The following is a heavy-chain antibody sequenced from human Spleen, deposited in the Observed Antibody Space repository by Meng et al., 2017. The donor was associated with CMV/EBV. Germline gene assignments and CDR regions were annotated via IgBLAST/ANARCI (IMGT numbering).Heavy chain of an antibody. V-gene: IGHV1-2*02. Sequence: QVRPGRPGGGVKKPGASVKVSCKASGYTFTGYYMHWGRQAPGQGLGWMGWINPNSGGTNYAQKFQGRVTMTRDTSISTAYMELSRLRSDDTAVYYCARDREGSSGYYYDYWGQGTLVTVSS. J-gene: IGHJ4*02. CDR1: GYTFTGYY. CDR2: INPNSGGT. CDR3: ARDREGSSGYYYDY. D-gene: IGHD3-22*01.